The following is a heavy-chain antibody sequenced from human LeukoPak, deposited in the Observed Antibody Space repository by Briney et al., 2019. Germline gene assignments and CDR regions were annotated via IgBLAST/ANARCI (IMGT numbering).Heavy chain of an antibody. D-gene: IGHD3-16*02. CDR3: AREIPYDYVWGSYPNHNWFDP. CDR1: GFTFSSYG. J-gene: IGHJ5*02. CDR2: ISGSGGST. Sequence: GGTLRLSCAASGFTFSSYGMSWVRQAPGKGLEWVSAISGSGGSTYYADSVKGRFTISRDNAKNSLYLQMNSLRAEDTAVYYCAREIPYDYVWGSYPNHNWFDPWGQGTLVTVSS. V-gene: IGHV3-23*01.